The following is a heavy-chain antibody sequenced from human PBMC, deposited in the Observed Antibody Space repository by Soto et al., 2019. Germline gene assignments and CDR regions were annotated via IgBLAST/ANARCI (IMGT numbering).Heavy chain of an antibody. Sequence: SQTLSLTCASSGDSVSSNSAAWNWIRQSPSRGLEWLGRTYYRSKWYNDYAVSVKSRITINPDTSKNQFSLQLNSVTPEDTAVYYCARDRRYSYGHGDAFDIWGQGTMVTVSS. CDR2: TYYRSKWYN. V-gene: IGHV6-1*01. CDR3: ARDRRYSYGHGDAFDI. J-gene: IGHJ3*02. CDR1: GDSVSSNSAA. D-gene: IGHD5-18*01.